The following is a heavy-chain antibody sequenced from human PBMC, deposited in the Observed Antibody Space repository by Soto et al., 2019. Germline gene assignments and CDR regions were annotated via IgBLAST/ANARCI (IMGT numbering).Heavy chain of an antibody. Sequence: PGGSLRLSCAASGFIFTNFYMTWIRQAPGKGLELVSYISPGGDIRNYVDSVKGRFTISRDNTNRLVYLHMNSLRAEDTAVYYCTRDPRITDFWGQGXLVTVYS. CDR3: TRDPRITDF. CDR1: GFIFTNFY. J-gene: IGHJ4*02. CDR2: ISPGGDIR. V-gene: IGHV3-11*01. D-gene: IGHD3-16*01.